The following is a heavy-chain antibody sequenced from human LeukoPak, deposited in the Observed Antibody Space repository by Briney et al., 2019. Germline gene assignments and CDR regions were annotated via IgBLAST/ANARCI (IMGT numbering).Heavy chain of an antibody. V-gene: IGHV3-21*01. Sequence: PGGSLRLSCAASGFTFSSHSMNWVRQAPGKGLEWVSSISSSSSYIYYADSVKGRFTISRDNAKNSLYLQMNSLRAEDTAVYYCARGGDCSSTSCYAFDPWGQGTLVTVSS. J-gene: IGHJ5*02. CDR2: ISSSSSYI. CDR3: ARGGDCSSTSCYAFDP. D-gene: IGHD2-2*03. CDR1: GFTFSSHS.